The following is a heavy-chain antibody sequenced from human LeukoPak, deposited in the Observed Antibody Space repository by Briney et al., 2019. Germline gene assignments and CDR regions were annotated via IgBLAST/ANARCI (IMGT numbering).Heavy chain of an antibody. V-gene: IGHV3-7*01. J-gene: IGHJ4*02. Sequence: GGSLRLSCAASGFTFSRYWMSWVRQAPGKGLEWVANIKQDGSEKDYVDSVKGRFIISRDNAKDSLYLQMNSLRVEDTAVYYCLRGDRRDYWGQGTLVTVSS. CDR2: IKQDGSEK. CDR3: LRGDRRDY. CDR1: GFTFSRYW.